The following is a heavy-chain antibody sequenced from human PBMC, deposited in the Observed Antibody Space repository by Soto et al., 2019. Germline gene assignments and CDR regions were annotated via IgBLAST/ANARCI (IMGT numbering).Heavy chain of an antibody. D-gene: IGHD3-16*02. CDR1: GGSFSGYY. J-gene: IGHJ4*01. CDR3: ARGKLSDYVWGSYRYHFDY. Sequence: SETLSLTCAVYGGSFSGYYWSWIRQPPGKGLEWIGEINHSGSTNYNPSLKSRVTISVDTSKNQFSLKLSSVTAADTAVYYCARGKLSDYVWGSYRYHFDYCRHGTVVPASS. V-gene: IGHV4-34*01. CDR2: INHSGST.